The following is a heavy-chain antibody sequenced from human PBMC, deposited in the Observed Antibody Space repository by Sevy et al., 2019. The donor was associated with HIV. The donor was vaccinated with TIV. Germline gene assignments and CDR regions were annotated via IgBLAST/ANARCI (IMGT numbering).Heavy chain of an antibody. J-gene: IGHJ5*02. CDR3: AKDQSTVTHNWFDP. CDR2: ISGSGGST. V-gene: IGHV3-23*01. D-gene: IGHD4-17*01. CDR1: GFTFSSYA. Sequence: GESLKISCAASGFTFSSYAMSWVRQAPGKGLEWVSAISGSGGSTYYADSVKGRFTISRDNSKNTLYLQMNSLRAEDTAVYYCAKDQSTVTHNWFDPWGQGTLVTVSS.